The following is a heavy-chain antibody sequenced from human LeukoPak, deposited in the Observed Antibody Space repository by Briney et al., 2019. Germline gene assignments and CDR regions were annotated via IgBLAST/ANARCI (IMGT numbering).Heavy chain of an antibody. CDR1: GYTFTSYG. J-gene: IGHJ3*02. D-gene: IGHD3-22*01. CDR2: TSTYNDNT. CDR3: AREMHYYDSSSDAFDI. Sequence: ASVKVSCKASGYTFTSYGISWVRQAPGQGLEWVGWTSTYNDNTNYAQKLQGRVTMTTDTSTSTAYMELRSLRSDDTAVYYCAREMHYYDSSSDAFDIWGQGTMVTVSS. V-gene: IGHV1-18*01.